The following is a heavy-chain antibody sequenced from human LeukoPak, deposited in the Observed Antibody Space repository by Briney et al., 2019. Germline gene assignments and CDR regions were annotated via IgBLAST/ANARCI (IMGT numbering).Heavy chain of an antibody. CDR1: GFTFSSYW. Sequence: GGSLRLSCAASGFTFSSYWMSWVRQAPGKGLEWVSTISGSGSTRHSADFVKGRFTISRDNSKNTLYLQMNSLRAEDTAVYYCVKDDRRYGDYGYFDHWGQGALVTVSS. D-gene: IGHD4-17*01. J-gene: IGHJ4*02. CDR2: ISGSGSTR. CDR3: VKDDRRYGDYGYFDH. V-gene: IGHV3-23*01.